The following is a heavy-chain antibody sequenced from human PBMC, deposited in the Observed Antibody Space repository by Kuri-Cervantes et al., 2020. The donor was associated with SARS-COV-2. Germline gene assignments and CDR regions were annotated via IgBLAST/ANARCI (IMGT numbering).Heavy chain of an antibody. Sequence: LSLTCTLSGGSISRGSYYWTWIRQPAGKGLEWMGRVQTSGSTNYNPSLESRLTISIDTSKNQFSLKLSSVTAADTAVYYCARGVPKRFLEWLSHRFDYWGQGTLVTVSS. CDR1: GGSISRGSYY. CDR3: ARGVPKRFLEWLSHRFDY. CDR2: VQTSGST. D-gene: IGHD3-3*01. J-gene: IGHJ4*02. V-gene: IGHV4-61*02.